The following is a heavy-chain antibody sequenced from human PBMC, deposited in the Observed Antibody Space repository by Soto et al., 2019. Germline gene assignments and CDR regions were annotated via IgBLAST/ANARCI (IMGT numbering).Heavy chain of an antibody. CDR2: INSDGSIT. V-gene: IGHV3-74*01. CDR1: GFTFSSYW. Sequence: EVQVVESGGGLVQPGGSLRLSCAASGFTFSSYWMHWVRQVPGQGLVWVSRINSDGSITNYADSVKGRFTISRDNAENTVYLQMNSLRAEDTAVYYCVRGYSDCWGQGTLVTVSS. J-gene: IGHJ4*02. D-gene: IGHD5-12*01. CDR3: VRGYSDC.